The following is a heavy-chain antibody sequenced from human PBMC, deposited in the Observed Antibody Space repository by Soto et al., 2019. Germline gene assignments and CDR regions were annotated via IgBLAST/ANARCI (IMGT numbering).Heavy chain of an antibody. Sequence: SETLSLTCTVSGDSIGTTHSYWAWIRQPPGKGLEWIGTIYHSGTTYYNPSLMSRVTMSVDTSKNQFSLKVTSATAADTAVYFCVRVYGRSSCFFDSWGQGTLVTVSS. CDR1: GDSIGTTHSY. V-gene: IGHV4-39*07. CDR2: IYHSGTT. D-gene: IGHD6-6*01. CDR3: VRVYGRSSCFFDS. J-gene: IGHJ4*02.